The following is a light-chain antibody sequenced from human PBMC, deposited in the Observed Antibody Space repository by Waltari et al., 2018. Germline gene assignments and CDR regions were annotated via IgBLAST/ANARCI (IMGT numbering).Light chain of an antibody. CDR2: GAS. V-gene: IGKV3-20*01. Sequence: EIVLTQFPGTLSLSPGERATLSCRASQSVTSRYIAWYQQKPGQPPRLLFYGASSRATGIPDRFSGSGSGTDFTLTISRLEPEDFAVYYCHQYGSSPYIFGQGTKLEIK. J-gene: IGKJ2*01. CDR1: QSVTSRY. CDR3: HQYGSSPYI.